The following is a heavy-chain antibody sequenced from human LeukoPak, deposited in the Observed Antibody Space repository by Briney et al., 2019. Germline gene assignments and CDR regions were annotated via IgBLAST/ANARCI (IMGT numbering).Heavy chain of an antibody. V-gene: IGHV3-33*01. Sequence: GGSLRLSCAASGFTFSSYGMHWVRQAPGKGLEWVAVIWYDGSNKYYADSVKGRFTISRDNSKNTLYLQMNSLRAEDTAVYYCARDYYDSSGSYYYYMDVWGKGTTVTVSS. CDR1: GFTFSSYG. J-gene: IGHJ6*03. CDR3: ARDYYDSSGSYYYYMDV. CDR2: IWYDGSNK. D-gene: IGHD3-22*01.